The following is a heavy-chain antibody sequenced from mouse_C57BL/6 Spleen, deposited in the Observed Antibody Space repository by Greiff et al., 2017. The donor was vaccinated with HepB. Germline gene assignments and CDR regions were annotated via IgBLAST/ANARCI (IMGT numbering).Heavy chain of an antibody. J-gene: IGHJ4*01. Sequence: QVQLQQSGAELVKPGASVKISCKASGYAFSSYWMNWVKQRPGKGLEWIGQIYPGDGDTNYNGKFKGKATLTADKSSSTAYMQLSSLTSEDSAVYFCARRSTVVRAMDYWGQVTSVTVSS. CDR2: IYPGDGDT. D-gene: IGHD1-1*01. CDR1: GYAFSSYW. CDR3: ARRSTVVRAMDY. V-gene: IGHV1-80*01.